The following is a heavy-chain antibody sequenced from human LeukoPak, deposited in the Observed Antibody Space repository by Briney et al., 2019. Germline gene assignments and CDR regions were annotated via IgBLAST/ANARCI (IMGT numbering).Heavy chain of an antibody. Sequence: SETLPLTCAVYGGSFSGYYWSWIRQPPGKGLEWVGEINHSGSTNYNPSLKSRVTISVDTSKNQFSLKLTSVTAADTAVYYCARETSQKGAHYMDVWGKGTTVTISS. CDR3: ARETSQKGAHYMDV. V-gene: IGHV4-34*01. CDR2: INHSGST. D-gene: IGHD3-16*01. J-gene: IGHJ6*03. CDR1: GGSFSGYY.